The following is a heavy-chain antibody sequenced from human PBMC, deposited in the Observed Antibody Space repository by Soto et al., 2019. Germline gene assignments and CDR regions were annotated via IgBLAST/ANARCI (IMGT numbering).Heavy chain of an antibody. D-gene: IGHD3-3*01. CDR1: GGSISSYY. CDR3: ARAGSRGPYYDFWSGYYNYYYYGMDV. V-gene: IGHV4-59*01. J-gene: IGHJ6*02. Sequence: QVQLQESGPGLVKPSETLSLTCTVSGGSISSYYWSWIRQPPGKGLEWIGYIYYSGSTNYNPSLNRRVTIPVDTSKNLFSLKLSSVTAADTAVYYCARAGSRGPYYDFWSGYYNYYYYGMDVWGQGTTVTVSS. CDR2: IYYSGST.